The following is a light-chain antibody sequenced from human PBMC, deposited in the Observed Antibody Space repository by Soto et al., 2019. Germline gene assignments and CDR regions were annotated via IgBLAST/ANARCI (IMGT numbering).Light chain of an antibody. J-gene: IGKJ1*01. CDR3: QQYNNWPPT. V-gene: IGKV3-15*01. Sequence: EIVMTHSPSTLSVSPGERATLSCRASQSVSSNLAWYQQKPGQAPRLLIYGASTRATGIPARFSGSGSGTEFTLTISSLQSEDFAVYYCQQYNNWPPTFGQGTKVDIK. CDR2: GAS. CDR1: QSVSSN.